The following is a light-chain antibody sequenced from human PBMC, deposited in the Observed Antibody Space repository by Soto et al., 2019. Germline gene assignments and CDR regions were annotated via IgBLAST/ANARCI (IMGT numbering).Light chain of an antibody. Sequence: DIQMTQSPSTLSASVGDRVTITCRASQSISDWLAWYQQKPGKAPKLLINKASNIESGIPSRFSGSGSGTEFTLTISSLQSEDSAVYYCQQYNNWPLTFGGGTKVEIK. CDR3: QQYNNWPLT. CDR1: QSISDW. CDR2: KAS. V-gene: IGKV1-5*03. J-gene: IGKJ4*01.